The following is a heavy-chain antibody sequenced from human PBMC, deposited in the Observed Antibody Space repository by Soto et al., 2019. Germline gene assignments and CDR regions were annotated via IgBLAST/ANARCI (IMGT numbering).Heavy chain of an antibody. Sequence: GGSLRLSCAASGFTFSSYAMHWVRQAPGKGLEWVAVISYDGSNKYYADSVKGRFTISRDNSKNTLYLQMNSLRAEDTAVYYCARDYIAAAGLHEQEGYYYGMDVWGQGTTVTVSS. J-gene: IGHJ6*02. V-gene: IGHV3-30-3*01. CDR1: GFTFSSYA. CDR2: ISYDGSNK. D-gene: IGHD6-13*01. CDR3: ARDYIAAAGLHEQEGYYYGMDV.